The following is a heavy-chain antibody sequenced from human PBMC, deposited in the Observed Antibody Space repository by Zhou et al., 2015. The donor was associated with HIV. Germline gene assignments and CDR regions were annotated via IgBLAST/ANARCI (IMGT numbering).Heavy chain of an antibody. CDR2: VNPETGAT. Sequence: QVQLVQSGAEVKKPGASVKVSCKASGYTFTTYDIHWVRQATGQGLEWMGWVNPETGATLYEQKFQGRVTMTRDLSITTTYMELTWLRSDDTAVYYCAREAGGWYHLDFWGQGTLVPVSS. J-gene: IGHJ4*02. CDR3: AREAGGWYHLDF. V-gene: IGHV1-2*02. CDR1: GYTFTTYD. D-gene: IGHD6-19*01.